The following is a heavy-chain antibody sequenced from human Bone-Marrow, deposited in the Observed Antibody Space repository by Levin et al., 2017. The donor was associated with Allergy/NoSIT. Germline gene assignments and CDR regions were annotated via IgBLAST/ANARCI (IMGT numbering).Heavy chain of an antibody. J-gene: IGHJ3*02. CDR3: ARAPLSGRYGSGFDI. V-gene: IGHV1-3*01. CDR1: GYSFTNYA. D-gene: IGHD1-26*01. Sequence: ASVKVSCKASGYSFTNYAIHWVRQAPGQRLELMGWINPGNGNTRNSQEFQGRVTFTTDTSASTAYMELSSLTSEDTAVYYGARAPLSGRYGSGFDIWGQGTMVTVSS. CDR2: INPGNGNT.